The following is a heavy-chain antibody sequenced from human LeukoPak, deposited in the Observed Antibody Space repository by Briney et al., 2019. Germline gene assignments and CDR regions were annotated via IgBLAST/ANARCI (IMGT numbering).Heavy chain of an antibody. Sequence: ASVKVSCKASGYTFTSYGISWVRQAPGQGLEWMGWISAYNGNTNYAQKLQGRVTMTTDTSTSTAYMELRSLRSDDTAVYYCARGYCSSTSRSTFDYWGQGTLVTVSS. D-gene: IGHD2-2*01. CDR2: ISAYNGNT. CDR1: GYTFTSYG. V-gene: IGHV1-18*01. CDR3: ARGYCSSTSRSTFDY. J-gene: IGHJ4*02.